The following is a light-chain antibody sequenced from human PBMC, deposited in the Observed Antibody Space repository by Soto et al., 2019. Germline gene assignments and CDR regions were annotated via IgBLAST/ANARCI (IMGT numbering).Light chain of an antibody. CDR2: ATS. Sequence: DIPMTQSPSSLSASVGDRVTVTCRASQAISNYLAWYQQKPGKVPKLLIYATSTLQSGVPSRFSGSGSGTDFTLTISSPQPEDVATYYCQKYNSAPWTFGQGTKVEIK. CDR3: QKYNSAPWT. CDR1: QAISNY. V-gene: IGKV1-27*01. J-gene: IGKJ1*01.